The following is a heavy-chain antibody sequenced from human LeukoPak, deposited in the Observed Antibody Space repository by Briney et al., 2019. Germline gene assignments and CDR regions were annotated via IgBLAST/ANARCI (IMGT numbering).Heavy chain of an antibody. CDR3: AGSYARGGVDY. D-gene: IGHD1-26*01. CDR2: IYNSGST. CDR1: GGSISSYY. V-gene: IGHV4-4*09. J-gene: IGHJ4*02. Sequence: PSETLSLTCTVSGGSISSYYWSWIRQPPGKGLEWIGYIYNSGSTNYNPSLKSRVTISVDTSKNQFSLKLSSVTAADTAVYYCAGSYARGGVDYWGQGTLVTVSS.